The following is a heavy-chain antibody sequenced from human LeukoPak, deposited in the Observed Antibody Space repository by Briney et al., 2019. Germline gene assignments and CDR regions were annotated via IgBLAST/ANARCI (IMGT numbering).Heavy chain of an antibody. CDR2: IDSASATT. D-gene: IGHD3-10*01. V-gene: IGHV3-48*02. Sequence: GGSLRLSCAASGFTFSSSSMSWVRQAPGKGLEWVSYIDSASATTYYADSVGGRFTISRDNADNSLYLQMHSLRDDDTAVYHCARAPMVRGVITAFDQWGQGTLVTVSS. CDR3: ARAPMVRGVITAFDQ. J-gene: IGHJ4*02. CDR1: GFTFSSSS.